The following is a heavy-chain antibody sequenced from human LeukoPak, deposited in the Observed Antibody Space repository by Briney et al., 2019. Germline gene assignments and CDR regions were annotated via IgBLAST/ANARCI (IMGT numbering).Heavy chain of an antibody. CDR2: ISSRSSYI. Sequence: PGGSLRLSCAASGFTFSSYSMNWVRQAPGKGLEWVSSISSRSSYIYYADSVKGRFTISRDNAKNSLYLQMNSLRAEGTAVYYCARDGVAVAGPEYFQHWGQGTLVTVSS. CDR1: GFTFSSYS. V-gene: IGHV3-21*01. D-gene: IGHD6-19*01. J-gene: IGHJ1*01. CDR3: ARDGVAVAGPEYFQH.